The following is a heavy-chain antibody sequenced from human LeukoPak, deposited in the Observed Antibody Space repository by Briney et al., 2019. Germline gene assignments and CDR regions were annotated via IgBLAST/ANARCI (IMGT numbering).Heavy chain of an antibody. J-gene: IGHJ5*02. CDR1: GYTFTGYY. CDR2: INPNSGGT. D-gene: IGHD3-9*01. Sequence: ASVKVSFKASGYTFTGYYMHWVRQAPGQGLEWMGWINPNSGGTNYAQKFQGRVTMTRDTSISTAYMELSRLRSDDTAVYYCARVAYDILTGYYSHNWFDPSSQGTVVTVSS. V-gene: IGHV1-2*02. CDR3: ARVAYDILTGYYSHNWFDP.